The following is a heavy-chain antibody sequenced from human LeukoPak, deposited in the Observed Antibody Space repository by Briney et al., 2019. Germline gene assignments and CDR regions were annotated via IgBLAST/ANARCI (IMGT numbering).Heavy chain of an antibody. CDR2: ISSSSSYI. D-gene: IGHD3-16*01. CDR3: ARNYGPPGFDY. CDR1: GFTFSSYS. J-gene: IGHJ4*02. V-gene: IGHV3-21*01. Sequence: GGSLRLSCAASGFTFSSYSMNWVRQAPGKGLEWVSTISSSSSYIYYADSVKGRFTISRDNAKNSLYLQMNSLRVEDTAVYYCARNYGPPGFDYWGQGTLVTVSS.